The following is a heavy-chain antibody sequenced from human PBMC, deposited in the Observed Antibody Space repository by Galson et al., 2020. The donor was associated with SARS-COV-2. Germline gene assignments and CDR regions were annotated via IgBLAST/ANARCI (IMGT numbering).Heavy chain of an antibody. Sequence: SEPLSLTCAVHGGSSSGYSCTWIRQPPGKGLEWIGEINFGGNTNYSPSLRSRVTVSADTSKNQFSLNLRSVTAADTALYYCARGHRGVVPSPVLGLGPYYSYYYMGVWGKGTTVTVSS. V-gene: IGHV4-34*01. D-gene: IGHD3-10*01. J-gene: IGHJ6*03. CDR3: ARGHRGVVPSPVLGLGPYYSYYYMGV. CDR2: INFGGNT. CDR1: GGSSSGYS.